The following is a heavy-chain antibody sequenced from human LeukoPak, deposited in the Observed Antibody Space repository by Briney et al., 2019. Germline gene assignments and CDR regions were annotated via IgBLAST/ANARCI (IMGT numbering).Heavy chain of an antibody. V-gene: IGHV4-39*01. J-gene: IGHJ4*02. CDR1: GVSITSSSYY. D-gene: IGHD2-21*02. Sequence: SETLSLTCTVSGVSITSSSYYWGWIRQPPGKGLEWIGSIYYSGSTYYNPSLKSRVTISVDTSKNQFSLKLSSVTAADTAVLYCARGHCLGGDSYFDSWGPGTLVT. CDR3: ARGHCLGGDSYFDS. CDR2: IYYSGST.